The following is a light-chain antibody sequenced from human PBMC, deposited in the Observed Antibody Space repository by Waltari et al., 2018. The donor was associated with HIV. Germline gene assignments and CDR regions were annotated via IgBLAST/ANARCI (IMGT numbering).Light chain of an antibody. V-gene: IGLV2-11*01. Sequence: QSALTQPRSVSGSPGQSVTISCTGTSRDVGGYNYVSWYQQLPGKAPKLMIYDRTERPSGVPDRFSGSKSGNTASLTISGLQAEDEADYYCCSFAGSYTWLFGGGTKLTVL. CDR2: DRT. J-gene: IGLJ2*01. CDR1: SRDVGGYNY. CDR3: CSFAGSYTWL.